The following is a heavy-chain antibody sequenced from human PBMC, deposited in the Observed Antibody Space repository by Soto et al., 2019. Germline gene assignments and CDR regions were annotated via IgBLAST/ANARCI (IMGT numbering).Heavy chain of an antibody. CDR2: IYHSGST. CDR3: ATLKGIAAAVLQKIKNGYYYYGMDV. Sequence: TLSLTCAVSGGSISSSNWWSWVRQPPGKGLEWIGEIYHSGSTNYNPSLKSRVTISVDKSKNQFSLKLSSVTAADTAVYYCATLKGIAAAVLQKIKNGYYYYGMDVWGQGTTVTVSS. D-gene: IGHD6-13*01. CDR1: GGSISSSNW. V-gene: IGHV4-4*02. J-gene: IGHJ6*02.